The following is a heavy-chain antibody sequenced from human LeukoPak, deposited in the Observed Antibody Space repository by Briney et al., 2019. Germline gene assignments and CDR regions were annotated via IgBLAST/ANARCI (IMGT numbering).Heavy chain of an antibody. D-gene: IGHD3-22*01. CDR3: ARGLKTSYYYDSSGYQPRDLDY. CDR2: IIPIFGTA. Sequence: ASVKVSCKASGGTFISYAISWVRQAPGQGLEWMGGIIPIFGTANYAQKFQGRVTITADESTSTAYMELSSLRSEDTAVYYCARGLKTSYYYDSSGYQPRDLDYWGQGTLVTVSS. CDR1: GGTFISYA. J-gene: IGHJ4*02. V-gene: IGHV1-69*13.